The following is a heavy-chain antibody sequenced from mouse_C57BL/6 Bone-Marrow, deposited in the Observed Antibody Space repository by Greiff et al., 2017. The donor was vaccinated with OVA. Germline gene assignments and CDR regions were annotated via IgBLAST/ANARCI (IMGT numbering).Heavy chain of an antibody. CDR1: GYTFTDYN. V-gene: IGHV1-18*01. CDR2: INPNNGGT. CDR3: ALIVRGFDY. J-gene: IGHJ2*01. Sequence: EVKLMESGPELVKPGASVKLPCKASGYTFTDYNMDWVKQSHGKSLEWIGDINPNNGGTIYNQKFKGKATLTGDKASSTAYMELRSLTSEDTGVYYCALIVRGFDYLGQGTTLTVSS. D-gene: IGHD1-1*01.